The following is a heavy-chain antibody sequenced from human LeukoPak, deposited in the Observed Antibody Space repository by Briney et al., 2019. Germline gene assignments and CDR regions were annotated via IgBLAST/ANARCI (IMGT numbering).Heavy chain of an antibody. J-gene: IGHJ5*02. CDR1: GYTFTSYD. CDR3: ARDKFVNYNWFDP. CDR2: MNPNSGNT. V-gene: IGHV1-8*01. D-gene: IGHD2-21*01. Sequence: ASVKVSCKASGYTFTSYDINWVRQATGQGLEWMGWMNPNSGNTGYAQKFQGRVTMTRNTSISTAHMELSSLRSEDTAVYYCARDKFVNYNWFDPWGQGTLVTVSS.